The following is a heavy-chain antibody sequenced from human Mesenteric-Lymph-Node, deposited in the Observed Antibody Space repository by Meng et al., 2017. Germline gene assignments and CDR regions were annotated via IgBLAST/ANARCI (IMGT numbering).Heavy chain of an antibody. Sequence: SQTLSLTCAVYGGSFSGYYWSWIRQPPGKGLEWFGEINHSGSTNYNPSLKSRVTISVDTSKNQFSLKLSSVTAADTAVYYCARESRADTAMGVYYYGMDVWGQGTTVTVSS. CDR1: GGSFSGYY. D-gene: IGHD5-18*01. CDR3: ARESRADTAMGVYYYGMDV. CDR2: INHSGST. V-gene: IGHV4-34*01. J-gene: IGHJ6*02.